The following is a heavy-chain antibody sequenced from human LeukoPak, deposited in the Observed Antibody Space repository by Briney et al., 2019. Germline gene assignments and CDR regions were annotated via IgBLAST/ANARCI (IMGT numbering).Heavy chain of an antibody. J-gene: IGHJ4*02. CDR3: ARVDDTSGYFYKFDY. CDR2: IHYSGNT. V-gene: IGHV4-59*01. CDR1: GGSISNYY. D-gene: IGHD3-22*01. Sequence: SETLSLTCSVSGGSISNYYWSWIRQPPGKGLEWVAYIHYSGNTIYNPSLKSRVIISVDTSKNQFSLRLASVTAADTAFYYCARVDDTSGYFYKFDYWGQRTLVTGSS.